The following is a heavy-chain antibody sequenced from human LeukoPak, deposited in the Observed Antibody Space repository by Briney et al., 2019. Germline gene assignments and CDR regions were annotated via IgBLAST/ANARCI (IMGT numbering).Heavy chain of an antibody. CDR3: AIVGATREAGADY. D-gene: IGHD1-26*01. CDR1: GGSISSSSYY. Sequence: SETLSLTCTVSGGSISSSSYYWGWTRQPPGKGLEWIGSIYYSGSTYYNPSLKSRVTMSVDTSKNQFSLKLSSVTAADTAVYYCAIVGATREAGADYWGQGTLVTVSS. J-gene: IGHJ4*02. V-gene: IGHV4-39*01. CDR2: IYYSGST.